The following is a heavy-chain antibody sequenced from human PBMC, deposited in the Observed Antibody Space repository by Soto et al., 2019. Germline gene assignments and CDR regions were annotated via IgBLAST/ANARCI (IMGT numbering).Heavy chain of an antibody. CDR1: GFTFSSFA. CDR2: VSGSGAKT. CDR3: ARPPWIVGGEGHFYGMDG. D-gene: IGHD3-22*01. V-gene: IGHV3-23*01. Sequence: EVQLLESGGGLVQPGGSLRLSCAASGFTFSSFAMSWVRQAPGKGLEWVSAVSGSGAKTYYADAVKGRFTISRDNSKNALYLQMSSLRVEDTAEYYCARPPWIVGGEGHFYGMDGWGQGTTVIVSS. J-gene: IGHJ6*02.